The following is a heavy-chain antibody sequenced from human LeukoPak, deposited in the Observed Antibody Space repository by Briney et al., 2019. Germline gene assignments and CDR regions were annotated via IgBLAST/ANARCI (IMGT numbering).Heavy chain of an antibody. CDR2: ISASGGTT. J-gene: IGHJ4*02. D-gene: IGHD2/OR15-2a*01. V-gene: IGHV3-23*01. CDR3: AKGGTKNFDS. CDR1: GFPFSSYA. Sequence: PGGSLRLSCAASGFPFSSYAVRWVRQAPGTGLEWVSSISASGGTTYYADSVKGRFTISRDNSKNTVYLQMNSLRAEDTAVYYCAKGGTKNFDSWGQGTLVTVSS.